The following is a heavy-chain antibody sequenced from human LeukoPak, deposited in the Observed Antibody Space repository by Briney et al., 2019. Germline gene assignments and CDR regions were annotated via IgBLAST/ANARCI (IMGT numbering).Heavy chain of an antibody. Sequence: GGSLRLSCAASGFTFNIYWMSWVRQAPGKGLEWVANIKPDGSDVYYLDSVKGRFTISRDNAQNSLYLQMNGLRAEDTTVYYCATVSEYWGQGTLVTVSS. V-gene: IGHV3-7*01. J-gene: IGHJ4*02. CDR2: IKPDGSDV. D-gene: IGHD1-1*01. CDR3: ATVSEY. CDR1: GFTFNIYW.